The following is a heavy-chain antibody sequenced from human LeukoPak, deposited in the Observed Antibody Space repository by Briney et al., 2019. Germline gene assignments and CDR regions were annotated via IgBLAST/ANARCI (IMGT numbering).Heavy chain of an antibody. J-gene: IGHJ4*02. Sequence: GGSLRLSCAASGFTFSNCAMHWVRQAPGKGLEWVAVISHDGSNKYYADSVKGRFTISRDNSKNTLYLQMNSLRAEDTAVYYCAKDSKYSSSWSGVYADYWGQGTLVTVSS. CDR1: GFTFSNCA. CDR2: ISHDGSNK. CDR3: AKDSKYSSSWSGVYADY. D-gene: IGHD6-13*01. V-gene: IGHV3-30-3*01.